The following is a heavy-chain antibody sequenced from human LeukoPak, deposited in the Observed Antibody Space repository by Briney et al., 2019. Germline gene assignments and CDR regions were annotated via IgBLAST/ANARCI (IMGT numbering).Heavy chain of an antibody. CDR3: ARDPGLRYFGWLPDY. CDR2: IYSGGSR. CDR1: AFTFSSNY. Sequence: GGSLRLSCAASAFTFSSNYMSWVRQAPGKGLEWVSVIYSGGSRYYTDSVKGRFTISRDNSKNTMYLQMNSLRGEDTAVYYCARDPGLRYFGWLPDYWGQGALVTVSS. J-gene: IGHJ4*02. V-gene: IGHV3-66*01. D-gene: IGHD3-9*01.